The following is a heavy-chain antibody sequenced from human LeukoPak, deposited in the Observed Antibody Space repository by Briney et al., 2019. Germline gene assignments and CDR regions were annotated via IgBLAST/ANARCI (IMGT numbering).Heavy chain of an antibody. CDR2: ISGSGGST. CDR3: ARDIARRITMVRGVIEVH. CDR1: GGSISSSSYY. V-gene: IGHV3-23*01. Sequence: ETLSLTCTVSGGSISSSSYYWGWIRQPPGKGLEWVSAISGSGGSTYYADSVKGRFTISRDNSKNTLYLQMNSLRAEDTAVYYCARDIARRITMVRGVIEVHWGQGTLVTVSS. J-gene: IGHJ4*02. D-gene: IGHD3-10*01.